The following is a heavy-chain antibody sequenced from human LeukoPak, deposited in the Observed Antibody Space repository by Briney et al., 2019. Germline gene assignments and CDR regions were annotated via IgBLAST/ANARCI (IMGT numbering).Heavy chain of an antibody. CDR2: IWYDGSNK. J-gene: IGHJ4*02. CDR1: GFTFSSYG. D-gene: IGHD3-22*01. Sequence: GGSLRLSCAASGFTFSSYGMHWVRQAPGKGLEWVAVIWYDGSNKYYADSVKGRFTISRDNSKNTLYLQMNSLRAEDTAVYYCARDPDYYDSSGYDTGIDYWGQGTLVTVSS. V-gene: IGHV3-33*01. CDR3: ARDPDYYDSSGYDTGIDY.